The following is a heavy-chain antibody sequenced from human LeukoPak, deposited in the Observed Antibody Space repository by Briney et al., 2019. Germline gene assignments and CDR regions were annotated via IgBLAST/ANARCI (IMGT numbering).Heavy chain of an antibody. V-gene: IGHV1-2*02. CDR3: ARANYDILTGWGSTYGAFDI. J-gene: IGHJ3*02. CDR1: GYTFTGYY. CDR2: INPNSGGT. Sequence: ASVKVSRKASGYTFTGYYMHWVRQAPGQGLEWMGWINPNSGGTNYAQKFQGRVTMTRDTSISTAYMELSSLRSEDTAVYYCARANYDILTGWGSTYGAFDIWDQGTMVTVSS. D-gene: IGHD3-9*01.